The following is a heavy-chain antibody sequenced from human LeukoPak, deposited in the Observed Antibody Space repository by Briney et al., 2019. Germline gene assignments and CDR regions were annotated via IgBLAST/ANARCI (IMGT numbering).Heavy chain of an antibody. CDR2: IYYSGST. CDR1: GGSISSGGYY. CDR3: ARVGRGSVAILG. Sequence: PSETLSLTCAVSGGSISSGGYYWSWIRQHPGKGLEWIGYIYYSGSTYYNPSLKSRVTISVDTSKNQFSLKLSSVTAADTAVYYCARVGRGSVAILGWGQGTLVTVSS. D-gene: IGHD3-10*01. V-gene: IGHV4-31*11. J-gene: IGHJ4*02.